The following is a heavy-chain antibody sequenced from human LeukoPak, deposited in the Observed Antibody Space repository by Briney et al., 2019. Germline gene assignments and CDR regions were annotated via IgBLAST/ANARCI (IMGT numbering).Heavy chain of an antibody. J-gene: IGHJ5*02. CDR1: GGSFNDYY. Sequence: PSETLSLTCAVYGGSFNDYYWSWIRQPPGKGLEWIGEINHSGSTNYNPSLKSRVAISVDTSKNQFSLKLSSVTAADTAVYYCAKGPTVVGAGSWFDPWGQGIMVTVSS. D-gene: IGHD1-26*01. CDR2: INHSGST. CDR3: AKGPTVVGAGSWFDP. V-gene: IGHV4-34*01.